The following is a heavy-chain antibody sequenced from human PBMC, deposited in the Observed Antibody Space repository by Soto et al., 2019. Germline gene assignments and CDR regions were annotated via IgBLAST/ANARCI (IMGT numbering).Heavy chain of an antibody. CDR1: GFTFSSYA. Sequence: GGSLRLSCAASGFTFSSYAMHWVRQAPGKGLEWVAVISYDGSNKYYADSVKGRFTISRDNAKNSVYLQMNSLRAEDTAIYYCARESGSGAFDYLGQGTLVTVSS. V-gene: IGHV3-30-3*01. CDR3: ARESGSGAFDY. CDR2: ISYDGSNK. J-gene: IGHJ4*02. D-gene: IGHD6-19*01.